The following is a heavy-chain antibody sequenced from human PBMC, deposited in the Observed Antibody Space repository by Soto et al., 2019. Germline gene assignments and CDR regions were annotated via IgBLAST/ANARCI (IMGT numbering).Heavy chain of an antibody. Sequence: PGGSLRLSCAAFGFSFDIYTMHWVRQAPGKGLEWVAVISYDGGNKKYADSVQGRFTISRDNSKNTLHLQWSSLKASDTAIYYCARPFDTSGWYDFWGQGTLVTVSS. D-gene: IGHD6-19*01. J-gene: IGHJ5*01. CDR3: ARPFDTSGWYDF. CDR2: ISYDGGNK. V-gene: IGHV3-30-3*01. CDR1: GFSFDIYT.